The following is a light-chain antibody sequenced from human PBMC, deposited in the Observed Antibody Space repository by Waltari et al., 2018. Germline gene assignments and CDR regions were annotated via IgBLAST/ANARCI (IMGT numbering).Light chain of an antibody. CDR2: SNE. CDR3: AAWDDRPNEYLV. J-gene: IGLJ3*02. V-gene: IGLV1-44*01. CDR1: RTNIGRNT. Sequence: QSVLTQPPSASGTPGQRVTISCSGSRTNIGRNTVNWYQPFPGTAPKLLIYSNELRPSEFPDRCSGAKSGTSASLAISGLRSEDEDLYYCAAWDDRPNEYLVFGGGTKLPVL.